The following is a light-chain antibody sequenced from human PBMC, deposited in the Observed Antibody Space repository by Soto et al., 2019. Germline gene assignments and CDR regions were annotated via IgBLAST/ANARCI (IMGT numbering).Light chain of an antibody. CDR2: AIS. Sequence: ENVLTQSPGTLSLSPGQRATLSCRASHTISSSYLAWYQQKPGQAPRLLIYAISDRATGVPDRFRGRGSGTDFTLTITRLEPEEFAVYFCQQYDSSPRTFGQGTKVEIK. CDR1: HTISSSY. CDR3: QQYDSSPRT. V-gene: IGKV3-20*01. J-gene: IGKJ1*01.